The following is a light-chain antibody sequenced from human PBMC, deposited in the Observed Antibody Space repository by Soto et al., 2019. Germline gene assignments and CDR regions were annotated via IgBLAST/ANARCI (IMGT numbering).Light chain of an antibody. CDR1: QSVSSK. CDR3: QQYNNWPRT. V-gene: IGKV3-15*01. CDR2: GAS. J-gene: IGKJ3*01. Sequence: EIVMTQSPATLSVSPGERANLSCRASQSVSSKLGWYQQKPGQAPRLLIYGASIRATGIPARFSGSGSGTEFTLTISSLQSEDFAVYYCQQYNNWPRTFGPGTKVDIK.